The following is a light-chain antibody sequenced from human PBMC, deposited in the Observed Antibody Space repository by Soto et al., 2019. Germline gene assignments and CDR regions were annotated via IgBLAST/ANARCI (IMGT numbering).Light chain of an antibody. Sequence: DIQVTQSPTSLSASVGDRVTITFRASQSISSYLNWYQQKPGKAPKLLIYAASSLQSGVPSRFSGSGSGTDFTLTISSLQPEDFATYYCQQLNSYPLTFGGGTKVDNK. CDR3: QQLNSYPLT. J-gene: IGKJ4*01. CDR1: QSISSY. CDR2: AAS. V-gene: IGKV1-39*01.